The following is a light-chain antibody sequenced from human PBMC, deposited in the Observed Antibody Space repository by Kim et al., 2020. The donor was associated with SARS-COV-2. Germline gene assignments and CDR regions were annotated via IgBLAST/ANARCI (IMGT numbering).Light chain of an antibody. V-gene: IGLV2-11*01. CDR3: CSYAGSPLVI. J-gene: IGLJ2*01. CDR1: SSDVGGYKF. Sequence: QSALTQPRSVSGSPGQSVAISCTGTSSDVGGYKFVSWYQQHPGKAPKLVIFDVSERPSGVPDRFSGSKSGNTASLTISGLQAEDEADYFCCSYAGSPLVIFGGGTKLTVL. CDR2: DVS.